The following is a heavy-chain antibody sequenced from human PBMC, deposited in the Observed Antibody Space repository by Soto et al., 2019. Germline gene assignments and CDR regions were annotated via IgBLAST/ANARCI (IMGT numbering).Heavy chain of an antibody. CDR1: GFTFSSYS. Sequence: GGSLRLSCAASGFTFSSYSMSWVRQAPGKGLEWVSAISGSGGSTYYADSVKGRFTISRDNSKNTLYLQMNSLRAEDTAVYYCAKWGPGYYDSSGLDYWGQGTLVTVSS. J-gene: IGHJ4*02. D-gene: IGHD3-22*01. CDR2: ISGSGGST. V-gene: IGHV3-23*01. CDR3: AKWGPGYYDSSGLDY.